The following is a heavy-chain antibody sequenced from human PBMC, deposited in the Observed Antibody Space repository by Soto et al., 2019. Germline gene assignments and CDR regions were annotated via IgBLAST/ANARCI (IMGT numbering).Heavy chain of an antibody. Sequence: ASVKVSCKASGYTFTGYCMHCVRQAPGQGLEWMGWISAYSGNTNYAQKLQGRVTMTRDTSTSTAYMELRSLRSDDTAVYYCARVGSRSWKPSNWFDSWGQGTLVTVSS. D-gene: IGHD6-13*01. V-gene: IGHV1-18*04. J-gene: IGHJ5*01. CDR3: ARVGSRSWKPSNWFDS. CDR2: ISAYSGNT. CDR1: GYTFTGYC.